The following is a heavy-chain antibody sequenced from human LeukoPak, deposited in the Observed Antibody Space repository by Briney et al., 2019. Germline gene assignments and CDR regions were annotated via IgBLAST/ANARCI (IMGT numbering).Heavy chain of an antibody. CDR3: ARDLKGGPKWLRLSYYGMDV. Sequence: SETLSLTCAVYGGSFSGYYWSWIRQPPGKGLEWIGEINHSGSTNYNPSLKSRVTISVDTSKNQFSLKLSSVTAADTAVYYCARDLKGGPKWLRLSYYGMDVWGQGTTVTVSS. CDR2: INHSGST. V-gene: IGHV4-34*01. CDR1: GGSFSGYY. J-gene: IGHJ6*02. D-gene: IGHD5-12*01.